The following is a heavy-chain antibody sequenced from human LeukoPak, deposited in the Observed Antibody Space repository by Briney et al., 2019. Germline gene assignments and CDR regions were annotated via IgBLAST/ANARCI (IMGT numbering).Heavy chain of an antibody. Sequence: SETLSLTCAVYGGSFSGYYWSWIRQPPGKGLEWIGEINHSGSTNYNPSLKSRVTISVDTSKNQFSLKLSSVTAADTAVYYCASGIAAAATRFDYWGQGTLVTVSS. CDR2: INHSGST. CDR3: ASGIAAAATRFDY. CDR1: GGSFSGYY. V-gene: IGHV4-34*01. J-gene: IGHJ4*02. D-gene: IGHD6-13*01.